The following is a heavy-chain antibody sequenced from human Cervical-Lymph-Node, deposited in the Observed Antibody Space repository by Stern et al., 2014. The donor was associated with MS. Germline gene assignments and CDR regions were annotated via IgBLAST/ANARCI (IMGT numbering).Heavy chain of an antibody. CDR1: GFTISGNY. V-gene: IGHV3-53*04. J-gene: IGHJ6*02. CDR2: IYSAGTT. D-gene: IGHD2-2*01. CDR3: ASLRGFSYLHYAVDV. Sequence: EVQLVQSGGGLVQPGGSLRLSCTASGFTISGNYMSWVRQAPGKGLECVSLIYSAGTTYYADSVEGRFTISRHSSKNTLSLQMNSLRPEDTGVYYCASLRGFSYLHYAVDVWGQGTTVTVSS.